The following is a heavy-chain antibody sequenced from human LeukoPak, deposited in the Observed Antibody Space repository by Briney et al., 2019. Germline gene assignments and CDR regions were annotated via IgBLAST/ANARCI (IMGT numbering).Heavy chain of an antibody. Sequence: PGGSLRLSCAASGFTVSSNYMSWVRQAPGKGLEWVSVIYSGGSTYYADSVKGRFTISRDNSKNTLYLQMNSLRAEDTAVYYCARDFFQSPYNVWGSYPPVYWGQGTLVTVSS. CDR2: IYSGGST. D-gene: IGHD3-16*02. V-gene: IGHV3-66*01. CDR1: GFTVSSNY. J-gene: IGHJ4*02. CDR3: ARDFFQSPYNVWGSYPPVY.